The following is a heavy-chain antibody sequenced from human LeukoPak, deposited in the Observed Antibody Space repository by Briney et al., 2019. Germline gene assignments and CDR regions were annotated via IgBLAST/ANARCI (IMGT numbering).Heavy chain of an antibody. CDR3: ATASVVDYDSSGHPPRGEIDY. D-gene: IGHD3-22*01. V-gene: IGHV1-69*01. CDR1: GGTFSSYA. CDR2: IIPIFGTA. Sequence: SVKVSCKASGGTFSSYAISWVRQAPGQGLEWMGGIIPIFGTANYAQKFQGRVTITAGESTSTAYMELSSLRSEDTAVYYCATASVVDYDSSGHPPRGEIDYWGQGTLVTVSS. J-gene: IGHJ4*02.